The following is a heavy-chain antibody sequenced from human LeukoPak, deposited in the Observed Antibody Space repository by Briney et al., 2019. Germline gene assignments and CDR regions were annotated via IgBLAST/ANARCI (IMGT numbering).Heavy chain of an antibody. CDR2: IGTSSTTI. Sequence: PGGSLRLSCAASGFTFSSYTMNWVRQPPGKGLEWVSNIGTSSTTIYYADSVKGRFTISRDNAKNSLYLQMNSLRADDTAVYYCVRDNPRCCGVVPANIDDYWGQGTLVTVSS. CDR1: GFTFSSYT. D-gene: IGHD2-15*01. J-gene: IGHJ4*02. V-gene: IGHV3-48*01. CDR3: VRDNPRCCGVVPANIDDY.